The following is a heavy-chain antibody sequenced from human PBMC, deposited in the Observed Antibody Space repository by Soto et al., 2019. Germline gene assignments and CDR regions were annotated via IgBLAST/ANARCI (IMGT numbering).Heavy chain of an antibody. CDR3: ARGAMVRGVIITISYYMDV. J-gene: IGHJ6*03. Sequence: SETLSLTCAVYGGSFSGYYWSWIRQPPGKGLEWIGEINHSGSTNYNPSLKSRVTISVDTSKNQFSLKLSSVTAADTAVYYCARGAMVRGVIITISYYMDVWGKGTTVTVSS. CDR2: INHSGST. V-gene: IGHV4-34*01. CDR1: GGSFSGYY. D-gene: IGHD3-10*01.